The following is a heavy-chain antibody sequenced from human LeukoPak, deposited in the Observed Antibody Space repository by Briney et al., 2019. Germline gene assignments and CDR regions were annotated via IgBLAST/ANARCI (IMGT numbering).Heavy chain of an antibody. V-gene: IGHV1-18*01. J-gene: IGHJ3*02. Sequence: RASVRVSCKASGYTFTSYGISWVRQAPGQGLEWMGWISAYNGNTNYAQTLQGRVTMTTDTSTSTAYMNLRSLKSNDAAVYSCARGRWEPPRGPNPFDIWGQGTMVTVSS. CDR3: ARGRWEPPRGPNPFDI. CDR2: ISAYNGNT. CDR1: GYTFTSYG. D-gene: IGHD1-26*01.